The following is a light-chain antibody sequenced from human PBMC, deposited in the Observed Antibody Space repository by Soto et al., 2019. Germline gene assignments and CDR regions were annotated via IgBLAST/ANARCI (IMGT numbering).Light chain of an antibody. CDR1: QSVSIL. CDR2: GAT. V-gene: IGKV3-15*01. Sequence: EIVMTQSPATLSVSPGERATLSCRASQSVSILLAWYQQKPGPAPRLLIHGATTRATGIPARFSGSGSGTEFTPTSSSMQPEDVVYYNSQQYPNPPRTFGQGTQVDIK. CDR3: QQYPNPPRT. J-gene: IGKJ1*01.